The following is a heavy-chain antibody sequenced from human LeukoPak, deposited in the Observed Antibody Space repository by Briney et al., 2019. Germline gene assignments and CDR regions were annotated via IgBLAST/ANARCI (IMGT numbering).Heavy chain of an antibody. V-gene: IGHV1-2*02. CDR3: ARGVAYGSGSYYNNWFDP. CDR1: GYTFTGYY. J-gene: IGHJ5*02. Sequence: GASVKVSCKASGYTFTGYYMHWVRQAPGQGLEWMGWINPNSGGTNYAQKFQGRVTMTRDTSISTAYMELSRLRSDGTAVYYCARGVAYGSGSYYNNWFDPWGQGTLVTVSS. D-gene: IGHD3-10*01. CDR2: INPNSGGT.